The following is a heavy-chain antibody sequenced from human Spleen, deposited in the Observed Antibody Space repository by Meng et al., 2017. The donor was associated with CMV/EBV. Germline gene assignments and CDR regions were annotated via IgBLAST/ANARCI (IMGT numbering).Heavy chain of an antibody. CDR1: GFTFNSDG. Sequence: LSCAVFGFTFNSDGMHWVRQAPGKGPEWVAFIRYDGSKTYYADPVKGRFTISRDNSKSTLYLEMHSLRAEDAAVYYCVGSSTSRFDYWGQGTLVTVSS. J-gene: IGHJ4*02. V-gene: IGHV3-30*02. D-gene: IGHD2-2*01. CDR2: IRYDGSKT. CDR3: VGSSTSRFDY.